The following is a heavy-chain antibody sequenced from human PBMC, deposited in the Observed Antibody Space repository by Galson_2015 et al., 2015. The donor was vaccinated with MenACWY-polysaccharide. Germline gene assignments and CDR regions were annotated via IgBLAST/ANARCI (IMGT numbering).Heavy chain of an antibody. V-gene: IGHV3-23*01. J-gene: IGHJ4*02. CDR2: VSGSGAST. CDR3: ANPSLPPRRTRDVDY. CDR1: GFTFSSYT. D-gene: IGHD1-1*01. Sequence: SLRLSCAASGFTFSSYTMSWVRQAPGKGLEWVSGVSGSGASTYYADSVKGRFTISRDNVKNTLYLQMNSLRAADTAVYYCANPSLPPRRTRDVDYWGQGTLVTVSS.